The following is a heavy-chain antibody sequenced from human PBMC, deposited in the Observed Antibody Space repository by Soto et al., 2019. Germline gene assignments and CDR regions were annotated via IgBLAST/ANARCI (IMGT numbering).Heavy chain of an antibody. CDR1: GGSFSGYY. Sequence: PSETLSLTCAVYGGSFSGYYWSWIRQPPGKGLEWIGEINHSGSTNYNPSLKSRVTISVDTSKNQFSLKLSSVTAADTAVYYCARGLSYSSSSLHFDYWGQGTLVTAPQ. V-gene: IGHV4-34*01. CDR3: ARGLSYSSSSLHFDY. CDR2: INHSGST. D-gene: IGHD6-6*01. J-gene: IGHJ4*02.